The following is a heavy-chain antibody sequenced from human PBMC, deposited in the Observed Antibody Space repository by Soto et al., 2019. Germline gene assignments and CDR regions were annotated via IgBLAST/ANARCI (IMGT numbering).Heavy chain of an antibody. V-gene: IGHV3-48*02. CDR2: ISGTDTA. CDR3: ARGTAATAFYFDY. D-gene: IGHD2-8*02. CDR1: GFTFRSFS. Sequence: GGSLRLSCVASGFTFRSFSLNWVRQAPGKGLEWVSYISGTDTAYYADSVKGRFTISRDSAKNSVYLHMTSVREEDTAVYYCARGTAATAFYFDYWGQGTPVTVSS. J-gene: IGHJ4*02.